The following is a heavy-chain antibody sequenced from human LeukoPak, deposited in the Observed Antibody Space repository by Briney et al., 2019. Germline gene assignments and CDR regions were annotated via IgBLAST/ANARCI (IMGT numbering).Heavy chain of an antibody. CDR1: GGSISSYY. J-gene: IGHJ3*02. CDR3: AREGRDDAFDI. CDR2: IYYSGST. Sequence: PSETLSLTCTVSGGSISSYYWSWLRQPPGKGLEWIGYIYYSGSTNYNPSLKSRVAISVDTSKNQFSLKLSSVTAADTAVYYCAREGRDDAFDIWGQGTMVTVSS. V-gene: IGHV4-59*01.